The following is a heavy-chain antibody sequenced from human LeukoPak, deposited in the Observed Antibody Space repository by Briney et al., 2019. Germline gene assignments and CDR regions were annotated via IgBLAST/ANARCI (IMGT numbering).Heavy chain of an antibody. J-gene: IGHJ3*02. Sequence: PSETLSLTCTVSSGSITSGGKSWSWIRQPPGKGLEWLGSIFDNENTVYNPSLRSRLTISLDTSKSQFSLKLTSVTAADTAIYYCARVTLTTTARAFDIWGQGTMVTVSS. V-gene: IGHV4-30-4*07. D-gene: IGHD1-14*01. CDR3: ARVTLTTTARAFDI. CDR1: SGSITSGGKS. CDR2: IFDNENT.